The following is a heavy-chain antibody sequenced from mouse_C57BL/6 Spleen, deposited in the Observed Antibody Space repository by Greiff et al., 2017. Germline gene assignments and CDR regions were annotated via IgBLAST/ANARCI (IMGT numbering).Heavy chain of an antibody. J-gene: IGHJ4*01. V-gene: IGHV5-17*01. Sequence: EVKLMESGGGLVKPGGSLKLSCAASGFTFSDYGMHWVRQAPEKGLEWVAYISSGSSTIYYADTVKGRFTISRDNAKNTRFLQLTSLRSEDTAMCYCSRNWNDAMDYWGPGTSVTVSS. CDR1: GFTFSDYG. CDR2: ISSGSSTI. D-gene: IGHD4-1*01. CDR3: SRNWNDAMDY.